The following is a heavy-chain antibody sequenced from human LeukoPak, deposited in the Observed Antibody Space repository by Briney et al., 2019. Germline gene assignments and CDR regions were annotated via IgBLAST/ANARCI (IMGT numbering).Heavy chain of an antibody. D-gene: IGHD6-6*01. CDR1: GYTFTGYY. J-gene: IGHJ5*02. CDR2: INPNSGGT. Sequence: ASVKVSCKASGYTFTGYYMHWVRQAPGQGLEWMGWINPNSGGTNYARKFQGRVTMTRDTSISTAYMELSRLRSDDTAVYYCARGLYSSSSHNWFDPWGQGTLVTVSS. CDR3: ARGLYSSSSHNWFDP. V-gene: IGHV1-2*02.